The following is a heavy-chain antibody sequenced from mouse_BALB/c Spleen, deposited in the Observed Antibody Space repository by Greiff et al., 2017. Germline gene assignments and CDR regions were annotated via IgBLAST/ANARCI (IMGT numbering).Heavy chain of an antibody. V-gene: IGHV5-12-1*01. CDR3: ARQDYGSSYNYAMDY. Sequence: EGKLVESGGGLVKPGGSLKLSCAASGFAFSSYDMSWVRQTPEKRLEWVAYISSGGGSTYYPDTVKGRFTISRDNAKNTLYLQMSSLKSEDTAMYYCARQDYGSSYNYAMDYWGQGTSVTVSS. D-gene: IGHD1-1*01. J-gene: IGHJ4*01. CDR2: ISSGGGST. CDR1: GFAFSSYD.